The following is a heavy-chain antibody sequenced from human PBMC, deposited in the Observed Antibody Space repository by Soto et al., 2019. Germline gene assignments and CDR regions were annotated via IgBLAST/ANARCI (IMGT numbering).Heavy chain of an antibody. J-gene: IGHJ5*02. CDR2: ISPDNGNR. Sequence: ASVKVSCKTSGYTFSTSGISWVRQAPGQGLEWVGWISPDNGNRKSAQKFQGRVTITADESTSTAYMELSSLRSEDTAVYYCARGYCSGGSCGWFDPWGQGTLVTVS. CDR1: GYTFSTSG. V-gene: IGHV1-18*01. CDR3: ARGYCSGGSCGWFDP. D-gene: IGHD2-15*01.